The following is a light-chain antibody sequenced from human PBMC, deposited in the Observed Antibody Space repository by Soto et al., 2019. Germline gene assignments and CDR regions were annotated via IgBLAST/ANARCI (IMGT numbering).Light chain of an antibody. Sequence: QSVLTQPASVSGSPGQSITISCTGSSSDVGSYDHVSWYQLYPGDAPKLILYEVNNRPSGVSGRFSGSKSGNTASLTISGLQAEDDADYFCSSFAAGNMVVFGGGTKLTVL. CDR2: EVN. CDR3: SSFAAGNMVV. J-gene: IGLJ2*01. V-gene: IGLV2-14*01. CDR1: SSDVGSYDH.